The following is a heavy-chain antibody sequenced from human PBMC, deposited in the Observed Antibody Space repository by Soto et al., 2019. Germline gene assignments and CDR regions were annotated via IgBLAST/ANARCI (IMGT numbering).Heavy chain of an antibody. CDR2: ISYDGSNK. J-gene: IGHJ3*02. D-gene: IGHD6-19*01. V-gene: IGHV3-30-3*01. CDR3: ARQWLVGADAFDI. Sequence: QVQLVESGGGVVQPGRSLRLSCAASGFTFSSSAMHWVRQAPGKGLEWVALISYDGSNKYYADSVKGRFTISRDNSKNTLFLQMSTLRAEDTAVYYCARQWLVGADAFDIWAKGQWSPSLQ. CDR1: GFTFSSSA.